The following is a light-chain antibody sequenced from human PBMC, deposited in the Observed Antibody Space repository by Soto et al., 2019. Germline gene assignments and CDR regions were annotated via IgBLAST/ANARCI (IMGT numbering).Light chain of an antibody. CDR2: EVS. CDR3: CSYAGSSTYV. Sequence: QSALTQPASVSGSPGQSITISCTGTSSDVGGFNYVSWFQHHPGNAPKVMIYEVSNRPSGVSNRFSGSKSGNTASLTISGLQAEDEADYYCCSYAGSSTYVFGTGTKVTVL. V-gene: IGLV2-23*02. J-gene: IGLJ1*01. CDR1: SSDVGGFNY.